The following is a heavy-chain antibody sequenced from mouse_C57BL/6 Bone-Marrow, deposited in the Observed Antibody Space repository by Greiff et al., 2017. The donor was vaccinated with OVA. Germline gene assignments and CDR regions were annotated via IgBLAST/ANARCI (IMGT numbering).Heavy chain of an antibody. CDR3: AREGVFPDDSMDY. CDR2: IYPRSGNT. J-gene: IGHJ4*01. V-gene: IGHV1-81*01. Sequence: VQVVESGAELARPGASVKLSCKASGYTFTRYGISWVKQRTGQGLEWIGEIYPRSGNTYYNEKFKGKATLTADTSASTAYMELRSLTSEDSAVYFGAREGVFPDDSMDYWGQGTSVTVSS. CDR1: GYTFTRYG.